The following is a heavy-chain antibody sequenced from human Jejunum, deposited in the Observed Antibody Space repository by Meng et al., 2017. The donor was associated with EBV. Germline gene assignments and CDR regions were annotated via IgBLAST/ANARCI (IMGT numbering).Heavy chain of an antibody. CDR3: PRSVGHQRQLNH. CDR1: GYTFTNYG. CDR2: ISGYNGNT. V-gene: IGHV1-18*04. J-gene: IGHJ4*02. Sequence: QVELGQAGAEVKMTGASVRVACSASGYTFTNYGSTWGRPPGERRLECMTLISGYNGNTNPAQKIQDRVTMTRDKTTSTVYMELRSLTADDTSICDSPRSVGHQRQLNHWGQGTLVTVSS. D-gene: IGHD6-13*01.